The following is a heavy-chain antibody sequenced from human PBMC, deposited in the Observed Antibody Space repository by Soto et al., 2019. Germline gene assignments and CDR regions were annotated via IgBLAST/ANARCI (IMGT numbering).Heavy chain of an antibody. CDR2: IYYSGSA. D-gene: IGHD2-2*01. V-gene: IGHV4-31*03. CDR3: ARVLCSSTTCYFPDRFDP. CDR1: GGSISSGANY. Sequence: SETLSLTCTVSGGSISSGANYWSWVRQGPGKGLEWIGNIYYSGSAYYNPSLKSRLTTSVDTSKNSFSLKLTSVTAADTAVYYCARVLCSSTTCYFPDRFDPWGQGTLVTVSS. J-gene: IGHJ5*02.